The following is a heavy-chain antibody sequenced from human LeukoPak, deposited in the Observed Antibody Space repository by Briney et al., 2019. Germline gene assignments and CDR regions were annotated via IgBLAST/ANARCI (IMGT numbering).Heavy chain of an antibody. CDR2: IIPIFGTA. V-gene: IGHV1-69*05. Sequence: GASVKVSCKASGGTFSSYAISWVRQAPGQGFEWMGGIIPIFGTANYAQKFQGRVTITTDESTSTAYMELSSLRSEDTAVYYCARDRGTKGSIWFDPWGQGTLVTVSS. D-gene: IGHD4-11*01. J-gene: IGHJ5*02. CDR3: ARDRGTKGSIWFDP. CDR1: GGTFSSYA.